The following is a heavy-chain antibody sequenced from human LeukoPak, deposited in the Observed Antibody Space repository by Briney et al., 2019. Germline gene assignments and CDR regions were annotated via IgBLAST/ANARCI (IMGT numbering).Heavy chain of an antibody. Sequence: ASVKVSCKASGYTFTSYGFSWVRQAAGQGLEWMGWISAYNGNTNFAHKLQGRVTMTTDTPTSTAYMELRSLRSDDTAVYYCARGMTTVTTLLDYWGQGTPVTVSS. J-gene: IGHJ4*02. V-gene: IGHV1-18*01. D-gene: IGHD4-17*01. CDR1: GYTFTSYG. CDR2: ISAYNGNT. CDR3: ARGMTTVTTLLDY.